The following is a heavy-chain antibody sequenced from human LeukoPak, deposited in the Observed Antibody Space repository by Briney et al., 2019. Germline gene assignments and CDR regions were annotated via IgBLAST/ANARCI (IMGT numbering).Heavy chain of an antibody. D-gene: IGHD1-26*01. V-gene: IGHV3-30*18. Sequence: GGSLRLSCAASGFTFSSYGMHWVRQARGKGLEWVAVISYDGSNKYYADSVKGRFTISRDNSKNTLYLQMNSLRAEDTAVYYCAKDGVGWFDPWGQGTLVTVSS. J-gene: IGHJ5*02. CDR2: ISYDGSNK. CDR3: AKDGVGWFDP. CDR1: GFTFSSYG.